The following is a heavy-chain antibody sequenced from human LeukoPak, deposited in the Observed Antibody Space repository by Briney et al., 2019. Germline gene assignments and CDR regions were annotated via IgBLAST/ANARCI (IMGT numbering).Heavy chain of an antibody. J-gene: IGHJ6*03. CDR2: IYYSGST. D-gene: IGHD3-22*01. CDR3: ARTRRDYYDSSGYYYYYYMDV. V-gene: IGHV4-59*01. CDR1: GGSISSYY. Sequence: SETLSLTCTVSGGSISSYYWSWIRQPPGKGLEWIGYIYYSGSTNYNPSLKSRVTISVDTSKNQFSLKLSSVTAADTAVYYCARTRRDYYDSSGYYYYYYMDVWGKGTTVTVSS.